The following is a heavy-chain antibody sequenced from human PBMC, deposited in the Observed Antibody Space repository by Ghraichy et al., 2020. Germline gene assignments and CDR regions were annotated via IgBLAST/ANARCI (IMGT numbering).Heavy chain of an antibody. CDR3: VRGGPLEAYGSSFDD. V-gene: IGHV1-18*01. J-gene: IGHJ4*02. Sequence: ASVKVSCKSSDDSFSRYGFAWVRQAPGQGLEWMGWISAKNGHTKYAQKFQGRVTMTTDTSTRTVYMEMKSLRSDDPAVYFCVRGGPLEAYGSSFDDWGQGTLVIVSS. CDR2: ISAKNGHT. CDR1: DDSFSRYG. D-gene: IGHD3-10*01.